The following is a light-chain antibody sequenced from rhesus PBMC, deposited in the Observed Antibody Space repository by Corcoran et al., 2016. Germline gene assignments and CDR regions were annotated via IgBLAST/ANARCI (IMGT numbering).Light chain of an antibody. J-gene: IGKJ3*01. CDR1: PGISTW. CDR2: KAS. V-gene: IGKV1-22*01. Sequence: DIQMTQSPSSLSASVGDTVTITCRASPGISTWLDWYQQKPGKAPKLLIYKASTLQSGVPSRFSGSGSGTDFTLTITSLQPEDFATYYCLQYNSSPFTFGPGTKLDI. CDR3: LQYNSSPFT.